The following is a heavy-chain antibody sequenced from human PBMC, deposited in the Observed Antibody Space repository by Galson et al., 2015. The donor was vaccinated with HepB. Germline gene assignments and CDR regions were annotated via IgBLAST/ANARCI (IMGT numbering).Heavy chain of an antibody. D-gene: IGHD2-21*01. Sequence: SLRLSCAASGFTFSSYGMHWVRQAPGKGLEWVAVISYDGSNKYYADSVKGRFTISRDNSKNTLYLQMNSLRAEDTAVYYCAKAHLAYCGGDCYFPGDAFDIWGQGTMVTVSS. CDR2: ISYDGSNK. CDR1: GFTFSSYG. CDR3: AKAHLAYCGGDCYFPGDAFDI. V-gene: IGHV3-30*18. J-gene: IGHJ3*02.